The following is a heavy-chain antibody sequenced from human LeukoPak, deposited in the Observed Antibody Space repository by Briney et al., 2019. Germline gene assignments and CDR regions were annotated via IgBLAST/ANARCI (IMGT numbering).Heavy chain of an antibody. Sequence: ASVKVSCKASGGTFSSYAFIWVRQAPGQGLEWMGGIIPIFGTANYAQKFQGRVTITADKSTSTAYMELSSLRSEDTAVYYCARGVIVGATTPPFFDYWGQGTLVTVSS. CDR2: IIPIFGTA. CDR3: ARGVIVGATTPPFFDY. D-gene: IGHD1-26*01. CDR1: GGTFSSYA. J-gene: IGHJ4*02. V-gene: IGHV1-69*06.